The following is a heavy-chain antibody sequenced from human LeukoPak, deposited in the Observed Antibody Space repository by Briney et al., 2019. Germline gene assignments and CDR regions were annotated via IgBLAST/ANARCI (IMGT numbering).Heavy chain of an antibody. Sequence: GGSLRLSCAASGVTFSSYGMTWVRQAPGKGLEWVSLIYSGGDTYYADSVKGRFTISRDNSKNTLYLQMNSLRAEDTAVYYCARVVDHDYGDYYLDYWGQGTLVTVSS. CDR1: GVTFSSYG. CDR3: ARVVDHDYGDYYLDY. V-gene: IGHV3-53*01. J-gene: IGHJ4*02. D-gene: IGHD4-17*01. CDR2: IYSGGDT.